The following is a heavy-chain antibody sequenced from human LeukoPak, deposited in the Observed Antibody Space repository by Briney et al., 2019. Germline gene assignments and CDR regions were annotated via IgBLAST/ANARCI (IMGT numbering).Heavy chain of an antibody. CDR1: GGSIGSGTHY. CDR2: IYHTGIT. V-gene: IGHV4-31*03. J-gene: IGHJ4*02. Sequence: SETLSLTCTVSGGSIGSGTHYYNWIRQHPGKGLEWIGYIYHTGITSYNPSLKGRVTMSVDTSMNHVFLKVSSLTAADTAVYYCAASSGVTLGRFWGQGTLVSVSS. D-gene: IGHD3-16*01. CDR3: AASSGVTLGRF.